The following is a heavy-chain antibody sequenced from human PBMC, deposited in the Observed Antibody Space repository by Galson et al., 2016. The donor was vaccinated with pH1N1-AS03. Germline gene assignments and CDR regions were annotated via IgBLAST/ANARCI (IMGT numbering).Heavy chain of an antibody. CDR1: FTINNNY. Sequence: FTINNNYMSWVRQAPGKGLEWVSVIYGGGDTFYADSVKGRFTISRDNSKNTVYLQMNSLRVEDTAVYYCAREPWGSTQGEYWGQGTLVTVSS. CDR2: IYGGGDT. J-gene: IGHJ4*02. D-gene: IGHD3-16*01. V-gene: IGHV3-53*01. CDR3: AREPWGSTQGEY.